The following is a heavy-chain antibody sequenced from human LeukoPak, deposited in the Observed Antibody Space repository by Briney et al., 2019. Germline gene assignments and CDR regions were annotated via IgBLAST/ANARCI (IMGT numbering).Heavy chain of an antibody. D-gene: IGHD3-22*01. CDR3: ARARDYYDSSAYPNWFDP. CDR1: GGSISSYY. Sequence: SETLSLTCTVSGGSISSYYWSWIRQPAGTGLEWIGRIYTSGSTNYNPSLKSRVTISVDKSKNQFSLKLSSVTAADTAVYYCARARDYYDSSAYPNWFDPWGQGTLVTVSS. V-gene: IGHV4-4*07. CDR2: IYTSGST. J-gene: IGHJ5*02.